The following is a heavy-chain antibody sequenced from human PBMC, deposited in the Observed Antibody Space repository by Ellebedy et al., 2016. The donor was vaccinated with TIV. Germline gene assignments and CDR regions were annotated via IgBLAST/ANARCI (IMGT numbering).Heavy chain of an antibody. Sequence: SETLSLTCAVYGGSFSGYYWSWIRQPPGKGLEWIGEINHSGSTNYNPSLKSRVTVSVDTSKNQFSLKLSSVTAADTAVYYCARVRWELVDYWGQGTLVTVSS. CDR1: GGSFSGYY. CDR3: ARVRWELVDY. D-gene: IGHD1-26*01. J-gene: IGHJ4*02. V-gene: IGHV4-34*01. CDR2: INHSGST.